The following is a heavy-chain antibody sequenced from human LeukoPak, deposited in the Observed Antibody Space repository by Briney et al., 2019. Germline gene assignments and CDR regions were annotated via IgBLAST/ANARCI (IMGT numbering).Heavy chain of an antibody. CDR2: ISSSSSYI. D-gene: IGHD1-26*01. CDR1: GFTFSSYS. J-gene: IGHJ6*03. Sequence: GGSLRLSCAASGFTFSSYSMNWVRQAPGKGLEWVSSISSSSSYIYYADSVKGRFTISRDNAKNSLYLQMNSLRAEDTAVYYCARTVEGATSFDYYYYMDVWGKGTTVTVSS. V-gene: IGHV3-21*01. CDR3: ARTVEGATSFDYYYYMDV.